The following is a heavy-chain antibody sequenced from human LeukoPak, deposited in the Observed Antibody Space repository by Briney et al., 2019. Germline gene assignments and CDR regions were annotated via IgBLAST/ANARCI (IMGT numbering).Heavy chain of an antibody. D-gene: IGHD3-22*01. CDR3: TTETPQVVITTAY. CDR2: IKSKTDGGTT. CDR1: GFTFSNAW. Sequence: PGGSLRLSCAASGFTFSNAWMSWVRQAPGKGLEWVGRIKSKTDGGTTDYAAPVKGRFTISRDDSKNTLYLQMNSLKTEDTAVYYCTTETPQVVITTAYWGQGTLVTVSS. J-gene: IGHJ4*02. V-gene: IGHV3-15*01.